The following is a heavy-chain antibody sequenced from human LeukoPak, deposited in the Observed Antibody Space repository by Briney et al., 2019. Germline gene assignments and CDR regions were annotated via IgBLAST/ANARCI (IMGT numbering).Heavy chain of an antibody. CDR1: GGSVSSSSYY. Sequence: PSETLSLTCTVSGGSVSSSSYYWGWIRQPPGKGLEWIGSIYYSGGTYYNPSLKSRVTISVDTSKNQFSLKLSSVTAADTAVYYCARRIMITFGGVIAQDYWGQGTLVTVSS. CDR3: ARRIMITFGGVIAQDY. V-gene: IGHV4-39*01. J-gene: IGHJ4*02. D-gene: IGHD3-16*02. CDR2: IYYSGGT.